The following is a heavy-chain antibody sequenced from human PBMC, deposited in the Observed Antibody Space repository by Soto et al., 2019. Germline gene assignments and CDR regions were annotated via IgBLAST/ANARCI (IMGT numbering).Heavy chain of an antibody. D-gene: IGHD3-10*01. CDR2: IYDSGTT. CDR3: ARHYASGTYPREY. J-gene: IGHJ4*02. V-gene: IGHV4-59*08. Sequence: SETLSLTCTVSGGSISGYYWSWIRQSPENGLQWIAYIYDSGTTNYNPSLKSRITISVDTSKNQVSLKLSSVTAADTAVYYCARHYASGTYPREYWGQGTLVTVS. CDR1: GGSISGYY.